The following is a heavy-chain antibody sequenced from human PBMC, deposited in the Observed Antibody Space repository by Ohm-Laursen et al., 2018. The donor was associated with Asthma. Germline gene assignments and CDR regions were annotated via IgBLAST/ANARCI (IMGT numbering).Heavy chain of an antibody. Sequence: RSLRLSCSASGFTFNDYGMSWVRQAPGKGLEWVAVISYDGSNKYYADSVKGRFTISRDNSKNTLYLQMNSLRAEDTAVYYCARRDFSGGDPSAAFDIWGQGTMVTVSS. D-gene: IGHD2-21*02. CDR3: ARRDFSGGDPSAAFDI. CDR1: GFTFNDYG. J-gene: IGHJ3*02. CDR2: ISYDGSNK. V-gene: IGHV3-30*03.